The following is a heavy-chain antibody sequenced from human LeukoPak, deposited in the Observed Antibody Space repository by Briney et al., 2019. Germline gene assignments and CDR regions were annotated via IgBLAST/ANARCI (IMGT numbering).Heavy chain of an antibody. V-gene: IGHV7-4-1*02. CDR2: INTNTGNP. Sequence: ASVTVSCKASGYTFTSYAMTWVRPATGQGLEWMGWINTNTGNPTYAQGFTGRFVFSLDTSVSTAYLQISSLKAEDTAVYYCARVKSSSSWYGDFDYWGQGTLVTVSS. CDR1: GYTFTSYA. D-gene: IGHD6-13*01. J-gene: IGHJ4*02. CDR3: ARVKSSSSWYGDFDY.